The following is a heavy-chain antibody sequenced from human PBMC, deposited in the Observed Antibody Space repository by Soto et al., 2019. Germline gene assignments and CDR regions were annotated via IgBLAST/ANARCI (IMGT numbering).Heavy chain of an antibody. CDR3: ARGRAVAGTGDFDY. D-gene: IGHD6-19*01. Sequence: QVQLQESGPGLVKPSETLSLTCTVSGGSISSYYWSWIRQPPGKGLEWIGYIYYSGSTNYNPSLKSRATISVDTSKNQFCLKLSSVTAADTAVYYCARGRAVAGTGDFDYCGQGTLVAVCS. CDR1: GGSISSYY. V-gene: IGHV4-59*01. CDR2: IYYSGST. J-gene: IGHJ4*02.